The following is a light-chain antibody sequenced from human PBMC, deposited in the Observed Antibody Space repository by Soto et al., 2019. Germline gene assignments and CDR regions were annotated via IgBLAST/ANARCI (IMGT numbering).Light chain of an antibody. CDR2: AAS. J-gene: IGKJ5*01. CDR1: HSISSY. Sequence: DIQMTQSPSSLSASVGDRVTITFRGSHSISSYLNWYQQKPGKAPKLLIYAASTLQSGVPSRFSGSGSGTEFTLTISSLQPEDFATYYCQQLNSYPLITFGQGTRLEIK. CDR3: QQLNSYPLIT. V-gene: IGKV1-9*01.